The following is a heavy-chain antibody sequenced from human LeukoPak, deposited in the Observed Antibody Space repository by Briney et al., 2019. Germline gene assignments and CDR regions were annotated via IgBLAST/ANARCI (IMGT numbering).Heavy chain of an antibody. Sequence: ASVKVSCKASGYTFNRYGISWVRQAPGQGLEWMGWIGSYNGNTNYAQKLQGRVTMTTDTSTSTAYMELRSLRSDDTAAYYCAREWMLGVVIKDSRGDAFDIWGQGTMVTVSS. CDR2: IGSYNGNT. V-gene: IGHV1-18*01. D-gene: IGHD3-3*01. CDR1: GYTFNRYG. J-gene: IGHJ3*02. CDR3: AREWMLGVVIKDSRGDAFDI.